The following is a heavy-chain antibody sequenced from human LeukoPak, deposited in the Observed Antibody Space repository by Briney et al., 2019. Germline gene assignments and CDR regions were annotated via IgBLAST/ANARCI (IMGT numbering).Heavy chain of an antibody. CDR2: ISYDGSNK. Sequence: GGSLRLSCAASGITFSSYAMHWVRQAPGKGLEWVAVISYDGSNKYYADSVKGRFTISRDNSKNTLYLQMNSLRAEDTAVYYCARGRRDCGGDCYVAFDIWGQGTMVTVSS. J-gene: IGHJ3*02. D-gene: IGHD2-21*02. V-gene: IGHV3-30*14. CDR3: ARGRRDCGGDCYVAFDI. CDR1: GITFSSYA.